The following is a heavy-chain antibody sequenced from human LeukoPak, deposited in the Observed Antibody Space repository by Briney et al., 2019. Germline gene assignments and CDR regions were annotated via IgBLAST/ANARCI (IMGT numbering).Heavy chain of an antibody. CDR1: GYSFTTYW. V-gene: IGHV5-51*01. CDR3: ARLGNFWSGFDY. D-gene: IGHD3-3*01. CDR2: IYPGDSDT. Sequence: RGESLKISCKGSGYSFTTYWIGWVRQMPGKGLEWMGIIYPGDSDTRYSPSFRGQVTISVDKSISTAYLQWGSLKASDTAMYYCARLGNFWSGFDYWGQGTLVTVSS. J-gene: IGHJ4*02.